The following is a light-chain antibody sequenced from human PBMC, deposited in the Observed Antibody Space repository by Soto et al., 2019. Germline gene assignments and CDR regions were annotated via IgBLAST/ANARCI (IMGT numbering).Light chain of an antibody. CDR2: GNS. CDR3: QSYDSSLSALYV. Sequence: QPVLTQPPSVSGAPGQRVTISCTGSSSNIGAGYDVHWYQQLPGTAPKLLIYGNSNRPSGVPDRFSGSKSGTSASLAITGLQAEDEADYYCQSYDSSLSALYVFGTGTKPTVL. V-gene: IGLV1-40*01. J-gene: IGLJ1*01. CDR1: SSNIGAGYD.